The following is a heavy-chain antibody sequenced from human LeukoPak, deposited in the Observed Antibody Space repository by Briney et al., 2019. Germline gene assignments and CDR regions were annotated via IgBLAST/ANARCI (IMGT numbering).Heavy chain of an antibody. Sequence: ASVKVSCKASGYTFTGYYMHWVRQAPGQWLEWMGWINPNSGGTNYAQKFQGRVTMTRDTSISTAYMELSRLRSDDTAVYYCARDYSGSYWVDYWGQGTLVTVSS. D-gene: IGHD1-26*01. V-gene: IGHV1-2*02. CDR1: GYTFTGYY. J-gene: IGHJ4*02. CDR2: INPNSGGT. CDR3: ARDYSGSYWVDY.